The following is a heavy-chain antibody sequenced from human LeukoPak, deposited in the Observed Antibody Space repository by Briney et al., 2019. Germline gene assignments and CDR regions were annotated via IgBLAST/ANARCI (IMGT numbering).Heavy chain of an antibody. CDR1: GYTFTSYD. D-gene: IGHD7-27*01. CDR2: INPNSGGT. V-gene: IGHV1-8*01. CDR3: ARGGDSDSFDN. Sequence: GASVKVSCKASGYTFTSYDINWVRQATGQGLEWMGRINPNSGGTNYAQKFQGRVTMTRDTSTSTVYMELSSLRSEDTAVYYCARGGDSDSFDNWGQGTMVTVSS. J-gene: IGHJ3*02.